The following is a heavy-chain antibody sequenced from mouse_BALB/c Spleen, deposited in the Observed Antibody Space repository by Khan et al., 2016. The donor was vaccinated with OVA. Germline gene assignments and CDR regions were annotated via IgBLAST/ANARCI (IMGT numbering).Heavy chain of an antibody. CDR1: GYSITSDYA. CDR2: ISYSGNT. Sequence: EVQLVETGPGLVKPSQSLSLTCTVTGYSITSDYAWNWIRQFPGNKLEWMGYISYSGNTKYNPSFKSRTSITRDTSKNQFFLQLNFVTVEDTATYYCARIQGGDFDYWGQGTTLTVSS. J-gene: IGHJ2*01. D-gene: IGHD3-2*02. CDR3: ARIQGGDFDY. V-gene: IGHV3-2*02.